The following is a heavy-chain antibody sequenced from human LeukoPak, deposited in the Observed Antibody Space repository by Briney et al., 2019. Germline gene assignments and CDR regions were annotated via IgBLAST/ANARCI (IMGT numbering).Heavy chain of an antibody. J-gene: IGHJ4*02. CDR1: GFTVSSKY. V-gene: IGHV3-66*01. CDR3: AWSSHPYYFDY. CDR2: IYSGGST. Sequence: GGSLRLSCAAPGFTVSSKYMSWVRQAPGKGLEWVSVIYSGGSTYYADSVKGRFTISRDNSKNTLNLQMNSLRVEDTAVYYCAWSSHPYYFDYWGQGTLVTVSS.